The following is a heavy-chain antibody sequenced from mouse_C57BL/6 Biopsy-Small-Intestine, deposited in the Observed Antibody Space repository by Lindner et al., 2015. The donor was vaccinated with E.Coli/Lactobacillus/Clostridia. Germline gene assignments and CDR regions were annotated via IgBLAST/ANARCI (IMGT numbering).Heavy chain of an antibody. CDR3: AVVTTLYYYAMDY. V-gene: IGHV14-1*01. Sequence: VQLQESGAELVRPGASVTLSCTVSGFNIKDYYMHWVKQRPEQGLEWIGRIDPEDGNTEYAPNFQGKATITADTSSNTAYLQLSSLTSEDTAVYYCAVVTTLYYYAMDYWGQGTSVTVSS. D-gene: IGHD2-1*01. CDR1: GFNIKDYY. J-gene: IGHJ4*01. CDR2: IDPEDGNT.